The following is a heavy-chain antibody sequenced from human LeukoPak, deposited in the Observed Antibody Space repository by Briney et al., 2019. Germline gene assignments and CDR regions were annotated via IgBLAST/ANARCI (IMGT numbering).Heavy chain of an antibody. J-gene: IGHJ3*02. CDR1: GGSISSSSYY. CDR2: MYYSGST. V-gene: IGHV4-39*01. Sequence: PSETLSLTCTVSGGSISSSSYYWGWIRQPPGKGLEWIGSMYYSGSTNYNPSLKSRVTISVDTSKNQFSLKLSSVTAADTAVYYCARRAVVNWNDARFAFDIWGQGTMVTVSS. CDR3: ARRAVVNWNDARFAFDI. D-gene: IGHD1-20*01.